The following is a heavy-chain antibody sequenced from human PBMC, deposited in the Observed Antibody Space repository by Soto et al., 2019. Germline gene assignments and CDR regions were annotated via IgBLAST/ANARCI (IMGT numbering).Heavy chain of an antibody. CDR2: INHIGYT. CDR3: GPRGAVAPRGH. D-gene: IGHD2-15*01. CDR1: GGSFSDFY. J-gene: IGHJ4*02. Sequence: QVQLQQWGAGLLKPSETLSLTCAVSGGSFSDFYWTWIRQLPGKGLEWIGEINHIGYTNYNPSLESRVAISVDTSKNQFSLNLRSVTAADTAVYYCGPRGAVAPRGHWGQGTLVTVSS. V-gene: IGHV4-34*02.